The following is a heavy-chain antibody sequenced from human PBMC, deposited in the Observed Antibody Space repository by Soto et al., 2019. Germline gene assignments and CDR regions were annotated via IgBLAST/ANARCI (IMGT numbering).Heavy chain of an antibody. D-gene: IGHD2-2*01. CDR3: AISDGNYCSTTSCCYYYYGMDV. CDR2: IIPTFGTT. V-gene: IGHV1-69*13. CDR1: GGTFSSYA. Sequence: SVKVSCKASGGTFSSYAISWVRQAPGQGLEWMGGIIPTFGTTNYAQKFQGRVTITADESTSTAYMELSSLRSEDTAVYYCAISDGNYCSTTSCCYYYYGMDVWGQGTTVTVSS. J-gene: IGHJ6*02.